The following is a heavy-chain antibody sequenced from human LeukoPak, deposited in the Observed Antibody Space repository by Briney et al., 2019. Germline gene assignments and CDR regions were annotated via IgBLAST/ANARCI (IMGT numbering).Heavy chain of an antibody. CDR2: ISGSGGST. CDR3: AKDRRDGYTADAFDI. D-gene: IGHD5-24*01. J-gene: IGHJ3*02. Sequence: GGSLRPSCAASGFTFSSYAMSWVRQAPGKGLEWVSAISGSGGSTFYADSVKGRFTISRDNSKNTLYLQMNSLRAEDTAVYYCAKDRRDGYTADAFDIWGQGTMVTVSS. V-gene: IGHV3-23*01. CDR1: GFTFSSYA.